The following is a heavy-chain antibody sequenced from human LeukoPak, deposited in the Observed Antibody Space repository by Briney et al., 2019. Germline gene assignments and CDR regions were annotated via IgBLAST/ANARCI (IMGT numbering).Heavy chain of an antibody. J-gene: IGHJ3*02. V-gene: IGHV4-4*09. CDR3: ARHRQYYYDSSARNAFDI. Sequence: SETPSLTCTVSGVSISSYYWSCIPQPPGKGLEWIGDIYITGRTNYNPSPKSRGTISVDTSKNQISLNLSSVPAAVTAVYYSARHRQYYYDSSARNAFDIWGQGTMVTVSS. CDR2: IYITGRT. D-gene: IGHD3-22*01. CDR1: GVSISSYY.